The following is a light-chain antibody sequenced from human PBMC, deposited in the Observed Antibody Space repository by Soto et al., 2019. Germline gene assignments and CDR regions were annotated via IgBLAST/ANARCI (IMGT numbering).Light chain of an antibody. J-gene: IGKJ5*01. CDR1: QSISSN. CDR2: GAS. Sequence: EIVMTQSPATLSVSPGERATLSCRASQSISSNLGWYQQRPGQAPRLLIYGASTRATGIPARFSGSGSGTEFTLTISSLQSEDFADYYCQQYNTWRSITFGQGTRLEIK. V-gene: IGKV3-15*01. CDR3: QQYNTWRSIT.